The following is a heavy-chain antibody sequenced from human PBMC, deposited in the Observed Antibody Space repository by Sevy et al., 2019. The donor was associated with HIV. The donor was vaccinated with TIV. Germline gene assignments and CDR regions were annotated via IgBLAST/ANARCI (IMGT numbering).Heavy chain of an antibody. CDR2: IWYDGSNI. V-gene: IGHV3-33*01. CDR3: ARERTYLFDY. CDR1: GFTFSSYG. J-gene: IGHJ4*02. Sequence: GGSLRLSCVTSGFTFSSYGMHWVRQAPGKGLEWVADIWYDGSNIHYADSVRGLFTISRDNSKNTLSLQMTSLRAEDTAVYYCARERTYLFDYCGQGTLVTVSS.